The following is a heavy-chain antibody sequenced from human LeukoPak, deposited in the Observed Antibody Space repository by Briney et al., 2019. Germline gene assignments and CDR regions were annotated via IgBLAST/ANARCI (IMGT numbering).Heavy chain of an antibody. D-gene: IGHD6-13*01. CDR3: ARARPTTSIAAAGVNWFDP. CDR2: IIPIFGTA. V-gene: IGHV1-69*06. J-gene: IGHJ5*02. Sequence: SVKVSCKASGGTFSSYAISWVRQAPGQGLEWMGGIIPIFGTANYAQKFQGRVTITADKSTSTAYMELSSLRSEDTAVYYCARARPTTSIAAAGVNWFDPWGQGTLVTVSS. CDR1: GGTFSSYA.